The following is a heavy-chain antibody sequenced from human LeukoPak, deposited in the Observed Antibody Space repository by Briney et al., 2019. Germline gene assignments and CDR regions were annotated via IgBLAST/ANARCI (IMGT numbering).Heavy chain of an antibody. CDR1: GFTFSNYW. CDR2: INPDGSTT. D-gene: IGHD3-10*01. J-gene: IGHJ4*02. Sequence: GGSLRLSCAASGFTFSNYWMHWVRQAPGKGLVWVSFINPDGSTTNYADSVKGRFTISRDNAKNALYLQMNSLRAEDTAVYYCAKDLHYGSADYWGQGTLVTVSS. V-gene: IGHV3-74*01. CDR3: AKDLHYGSADY.